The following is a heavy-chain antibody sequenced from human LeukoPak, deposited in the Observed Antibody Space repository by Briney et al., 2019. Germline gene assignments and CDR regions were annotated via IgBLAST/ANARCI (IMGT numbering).Heavy chain of an antibody. J-gene: IGHJ6*02. CDR3: ARGDSSSWHKYYYYGMDV. Sequence: GKSLRLSCAASGFTFSSYGMHWVRQAPGKGLEWVAVIWYDGSNKYYADSVKGRFTISGDNSKNTLYLQMNSLRAEDTAVYYCARGDSSSWHKYYYYGMDVWGQGTTVTVSS. CDR1: GFTFSSYG. V-gene: IGHV3-33*01. CDR2: IWYDGSNK. D-gene: IGHD6-13*01.